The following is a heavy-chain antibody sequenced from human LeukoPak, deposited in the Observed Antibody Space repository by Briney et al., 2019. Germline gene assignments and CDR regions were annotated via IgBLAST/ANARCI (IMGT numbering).Heavy chain of an antibody. V-gene: IGHV4-31*03. J-gene: IGHJ5*02. D-gene: IGHD3-10*01. CDR2: IYYSGST. CDR3: ARANDHKGAGITMVRGVLWFWFDP. Sequence: PSETLSLTCTVSGGSISSGGYYWRWIRQHPGKGLEWIGYIYYSGSTYYNPSLKSRVTISVDTSKNQFSLKLSSVTAADTAVYYCARANDHKGAGITMVRGVLWFWFDPWGQGTLVTVSS. CDR1: GGSISSGGYY.